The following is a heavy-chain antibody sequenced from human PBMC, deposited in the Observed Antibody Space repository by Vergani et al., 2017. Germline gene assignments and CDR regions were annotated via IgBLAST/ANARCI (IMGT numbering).Heavy chain of an antibody. Sequence: QVQLQQWGAGLSKPSETLSLTCAVYGGSFSGYYWSWIRQPPGKGLEWIGEINHSGSTNYNPSLKSRVTISVDTSKNQFSLKLSSVTAADTAVYYCARVSXEGGNLYYYYGMDVWGQGTTVTVSS. CDR2: INHSGST. J-gene: IGHJ6*02. D-gene: IGHD4-23*01. V-gene: IGHV4-34*01. CDR3: ARVSXEGGNLYYYYGMDV. CDR1: GGSFSGYY.